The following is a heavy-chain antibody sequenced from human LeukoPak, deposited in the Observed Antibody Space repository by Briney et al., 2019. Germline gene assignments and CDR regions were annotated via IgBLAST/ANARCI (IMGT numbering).Heavy chain of an antibody. CDR3: ATVTRRLYYYGSGSSIFDY. V-gene: IGHV1-24*01. CDR2: FDPEDGET. J-gene: IGHJ4*02. Sequence: ASVKVSCKVSGYTLTGLSMHWVRQAPGKGLEWMGGFDPEDGETIYAQKFQGRVTMTEDTSTDTAYMELSSLRSEDTAVYYCATVTRRLYYYGSGSSIFDYWGQGTLVTVSS. CDR1: GYTLTGLS. D-gene: IGHD3-10*01.